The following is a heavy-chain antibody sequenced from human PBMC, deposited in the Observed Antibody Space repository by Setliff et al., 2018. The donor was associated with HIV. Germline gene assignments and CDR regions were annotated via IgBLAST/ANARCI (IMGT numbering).Heavy chain of an antibody. J-gene: IGHJ5*02. CDR3: ARGRGYDYVWGSYRLNWFDP. Sequence: ASVMVSCKASGYTFTSYDINWVRQATGQGLEWMGWMNPNSGNTGYAQKFQGRVTMTRNTSISTAYMELSSLRSEDTAVYYCARGRGYDYVWGSYRLNWFDPWGQGTLVTVSS. CDR1: GYTFTSYD. CDR2: MNPNSGNT. V-gene: IGHV1-8*02. D-gene: IGHD3-16*02.